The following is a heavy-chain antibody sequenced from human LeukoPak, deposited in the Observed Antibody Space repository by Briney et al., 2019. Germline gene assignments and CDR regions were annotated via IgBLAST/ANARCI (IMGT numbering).Heavy chain of an antibody. CDR3: ARGGAHCSGGSCYFIPHIDY. D-gene: IGHD2-15*01. CDR1: GFSFSSYG. CDR2: MWYDGSNK. J-gene: IGHJ4*02. V-gene: IGHV3-33*01. Sequence: PGRSLRLSCAASGFSFSSYGMHWVRQAPGKGLEWVAGMWYDGSNKYYADSVKGRFTISRDNSKNTLYLQLNSLRAEDTAVYYCARGGAHCSGGSCYFIPHIDYWGQGTLVTVSP.